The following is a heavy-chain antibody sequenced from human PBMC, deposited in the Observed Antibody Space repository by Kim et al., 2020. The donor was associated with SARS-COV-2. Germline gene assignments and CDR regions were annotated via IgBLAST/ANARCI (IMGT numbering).Heavy chain of an antibody. D-gene: IGHD3-16*01. Sequence: AQKFQGRVTITAAKSTSTAYMELSSLRSEDTVVYYCAGGGGDGDYGMDVWGQGTTVTVSS. CDR3: AGGGGDGDYGMDV. V-gene: IGHV1-69*04. J-gene: IGHJ6*02.